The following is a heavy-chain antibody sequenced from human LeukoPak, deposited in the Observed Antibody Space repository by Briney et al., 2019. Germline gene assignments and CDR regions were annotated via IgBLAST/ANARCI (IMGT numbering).Heavy chain of an antibody. V-gene: IGHV3-23*01. CDR3: AKDLAVADYYFDY. CDR1: GFTFSSYS. D-gene: IGHD6-19*01. J-gene: IGHJ4*02. CDR2: ISGSGGST. Sequence: GGSLRLSCAASGFTFSSYSMNWVRQAPGKGLEWVSAISGSGGSTYYADSVKGRFTISRDNSKNTLCLQMNSLRAEDTAVYYCAKDLAVADYYFDYWGQGTLVTVSS.